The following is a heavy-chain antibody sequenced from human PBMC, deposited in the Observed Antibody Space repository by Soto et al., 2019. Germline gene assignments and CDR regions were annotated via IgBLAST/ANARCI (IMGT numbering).Heavy chain of an antibody. D-gene: IGHD3-10*01. CDR1: GYTFTSYG. J-gene: IGHJ3*02. Sequence: QVQLVQSGAEVKKPGASVKVSCKASGYTFTSYGISWVRQAPGQGLEWMGWISAYNGNTNYAQKLQGRVTMNTDTSTSTAYMELRSLRSDDTAVYYCARDGVLLWFGELNDAFDIWGQGTMVTVSS. V-gene: IGHV1-18*04. CDR2: ISAYNGNT. CDR3: ARDGVLLWFGELNDAFDI.